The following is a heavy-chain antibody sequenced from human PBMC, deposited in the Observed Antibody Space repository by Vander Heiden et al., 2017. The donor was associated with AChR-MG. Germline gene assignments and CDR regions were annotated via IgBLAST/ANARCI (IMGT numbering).Heavy chain of an antibody. CDR3: GLQGWAFDY. CDR1: GWSFSGYY. CDR2: INHSGST. J-gene: IGHJ4*02. V-gene: IGHV4-34*01. Sequence: QVQLQQWGAGLLQPSETLSLTCTVYGWSFSGYYWSGSRQHPGKGLEWIGEINHSGSTNYNPSLKSRGTISVDTSKNQFSLKLSSVTAADTAVYYCGLQGWAFDYWGQGTLVAVSS.